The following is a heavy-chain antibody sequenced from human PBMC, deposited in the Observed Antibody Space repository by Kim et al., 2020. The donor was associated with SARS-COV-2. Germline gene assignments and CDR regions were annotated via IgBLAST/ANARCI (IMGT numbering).Heavy chain of an antibody. D-gene: IGHD2-2*01. V-gene: IGHV3-30*02. J-gene: IGHJ4*02. Sequence: FTISRDNSKNTLYLQMNSLRAEDTAVYYCAKTAVAGVSSPWLQGIRYFDYWGQGTLVTVSS. CDR3: AKTAVAGVSSPWLQGIRYFDY.